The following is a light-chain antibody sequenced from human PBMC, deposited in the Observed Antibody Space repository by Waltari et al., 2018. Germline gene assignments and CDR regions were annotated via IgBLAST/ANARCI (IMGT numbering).Light chain of an antibody. J-gene: IGLJ2*01. CDR1: SSDVGGYNI. CDR3: FSHTSSITVV. V-gene: IGLV2-14*03. Sequence: QSALTQPASVSGSPGQSITISCTGTSSDVGGYNIASGYKQPPGKAPKLRIYDVGNRPSAVSNRFSGSKSGNTASLTISGLQAEDEADYYCFSHTSSITVVFGGGTKLTVL. CDR2: DVG.